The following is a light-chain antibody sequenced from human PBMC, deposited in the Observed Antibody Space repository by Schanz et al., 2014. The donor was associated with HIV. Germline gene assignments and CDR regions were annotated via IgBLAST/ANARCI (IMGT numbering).Light chain of an antibody. Sequence: EIVVTQSPGTLSLSPGERATLSCRASQTVTSDFLAWYQQTPGQAPRLLIYGASSRVTGIPARFSGSGSGTDFTLTISRLEPEDFAVYYCQQYGSTSWTFGQGTKVEIK. V-gene: IGKV3-20*01. CDR2: GAS. CDR1: QTVTSDF. J-gene: IGKJ1*01. CDR3: QQYGSTSWT.